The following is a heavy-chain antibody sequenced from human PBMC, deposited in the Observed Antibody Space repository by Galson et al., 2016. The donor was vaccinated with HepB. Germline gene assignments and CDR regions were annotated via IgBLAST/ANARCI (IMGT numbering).Heavy chain of an antibody. J-gene: IGHJ5*02. V-gene: IGHV3-21*01. Sequence: SLRLSCAASGFTFSSYSMNWVRQAPGKGLEWVSSNSRSSSSKYYADSVKGRFTISRDNAQNSLYLQMNSLRAEDTAVYYCARDPSSGIGNWFDPWGQGTLVTVSS. CDR1: GFTFSSYS. CDR3: ARDPSSGIGNWFDP. CDR2: NSRSSSSK. D-gene: IGHD5-12*01.